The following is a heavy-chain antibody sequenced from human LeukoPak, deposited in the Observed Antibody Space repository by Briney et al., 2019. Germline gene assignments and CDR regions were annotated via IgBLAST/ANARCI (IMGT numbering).Heavy chain of an antibody. Sequence: ESGPTLVKPTQTLTLTCTFSGFSLSTSGVGVGWIRQPPGKALEWLALIYWNDDKRYSPSLKSRLTITKDTSKNQVVLTMTNMDPVDTATYYYAHLHCTNGVCYTAYYWGQGTLVTVSS. D-gene: IGHD2-8*01. CDR1: GFSLSTSGVG. J-gene: IGHJ4*02. V-gene: IGHV2-5*01. CDR3: AHLHCTNGVCYTAYY. CDR2: IYWNDDK.